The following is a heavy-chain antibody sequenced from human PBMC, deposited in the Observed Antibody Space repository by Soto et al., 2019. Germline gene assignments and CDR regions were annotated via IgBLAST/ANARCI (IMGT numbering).Heavy chain of an antibody. CDR1: SGSISSSSYY. D-gene: IGHD2-15*01. V-gene: IGHV4-39*01. J-gene: IGHJ5*02. CDR3: AGVDPFNWFDP. Sequence: QLQLQESGPGLVKPSETLSLTCTVSSGSISSSSYYWGWIRQPPGKGLEWIGSIYYSGSTYYNPSLKSRVTISVDTSKNQFSLKLSSVTATDTAVYYCAGVDPFNWFDPWGQGTLVTVSS. CDR2: IYYSGST.